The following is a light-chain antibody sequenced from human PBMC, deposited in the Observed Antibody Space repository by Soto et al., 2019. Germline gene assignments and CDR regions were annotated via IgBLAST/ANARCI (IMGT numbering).Light chain of an antibody. Sequence: QSALTQPASVSGSPGQSITISCTGTSSDVGAYNYVSWYQQHPGKAPELIIFDVSSRPSGVSNRFSGSKSGNTASLTISGLQSEDEADYYCNSYTAGRSRVFGGGTKLTVL. CDR2: DVS. CDR3: NSYTAGRSRV. V-gene: IGLV2-14*03. CDR1: SSDVGAYNY. J-gene: IGLJ3*02.